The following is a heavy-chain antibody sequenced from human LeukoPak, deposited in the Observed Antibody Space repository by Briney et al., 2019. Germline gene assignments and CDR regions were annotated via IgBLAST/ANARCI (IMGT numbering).Heavy chain of an antibody. J-gene: IGHJ4*02. V-gene: IGHV4-59*08. CDR2: IYYSGSA. Sequence: SETLSLTCAVSGGSISSYYWSWIRQPPGKGLEWIGHIYYSGSANYNPSLKSRVTISLDTSKNQFSLRLSSVTASDTAVYYCARHAHGAAAGSFDYWGQGTLVTVSS. D-gene: IGHD6-13*01. CDR1: GGSISSYY. CDR3: ARHAHGAAAGSFDY.